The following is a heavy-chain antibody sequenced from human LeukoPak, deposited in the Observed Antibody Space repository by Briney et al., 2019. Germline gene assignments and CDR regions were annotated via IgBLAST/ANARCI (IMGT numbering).Heavy chain of an antibody. V-gene: IGHV3-30*02. Sequence: GGSLRLSCAASGFTFSSYGMHWVRQAPGKGLEWVAFIRYDGSNKYYADSVKGRFTTSRDNSKNTVHLQMNSLRGEDTAVYFCARAGGYSSGYWDYWGQGALVTVSS. CDR2: IRYDGSNK. CDR1: GFTFSSYG. D-gene: IGHD3-22*01. J-gene: IGHJ4*02. CDR3: ARAGGYSSGYWDY.